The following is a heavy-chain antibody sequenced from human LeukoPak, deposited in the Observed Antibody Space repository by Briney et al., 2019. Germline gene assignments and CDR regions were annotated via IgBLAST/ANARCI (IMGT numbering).Heavy chain of an antibody. CDR2: IYYSGST. CDR1: GGSISSSSYY. D-gene: IGHD5-12*01. V-gene: IGHV4-39*01. Sequence: PSETLSLTCTVSGGSISSSSYYWGWIRQPPGKGLEWIGSIYYSGSTYYNPSLKSRVTISVDTSKNQSSLKLSSVTAADTAVYYCATSGYDTSPEYWGQGTLVTVSS. CDR3: ATSGYDTSPEY. J-gene: IGHJ4*02.